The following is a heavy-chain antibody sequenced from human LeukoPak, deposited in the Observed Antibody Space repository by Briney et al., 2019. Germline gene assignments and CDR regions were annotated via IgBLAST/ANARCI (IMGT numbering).Heavy chain of an antibody. CDR2: INHSGST. CDR3: ARDGGYCSGGSCYSSWFDP. V-gene: IGHV4-34*01. Sequence: SETLSLTCAVYGGSFSGYYWSWIRQPPGKGLEWIGEINHSGSTNYNPSLKSRVTISVDTSKNQFSLKLSSVTAADTAVYYCARDGGYCSGGSCYSSWFDPWGQGTLVTVSS. J-gene: IGHJ5*02. CDR1: GGSFSGYY. D-gene: IGHD2-15*01.